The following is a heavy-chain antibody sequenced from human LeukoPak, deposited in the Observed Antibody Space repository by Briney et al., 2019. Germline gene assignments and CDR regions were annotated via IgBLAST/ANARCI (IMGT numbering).Heavy chain of an antibody. CDR2: VYSRGSS. D-gene: IGHD4-11*01. V-gene: IGHV4-61*02. Sequence: SETLSLTCTVSGDSVSSGSYYWSWIRQPAGKGLEWIGRVYSRGSSSYNPSLQSRVTISLDTSKNQFSLTLNSVTAADTAVYYCAKSVEHSNYRKFHDWGQGTLVTVSS. CDR1: GDSVSSGSYY. CDR3: AKSVEHSNYRKFHD. J-gene: IGHJ4*02.